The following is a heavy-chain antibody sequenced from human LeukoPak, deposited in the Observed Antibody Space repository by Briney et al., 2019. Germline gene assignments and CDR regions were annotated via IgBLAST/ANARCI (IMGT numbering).Heavy chain of an antibody. Sequence: GGSLRLSCAASGFTFSNAWMSWVRQAPGKGLEWVGRIKSKTDGGTTDYAAPVKGRFTISRDDSKNTLYLQMNSLKTEDTAVYYCTTAALYSGSYDREMGFDYWGQGTLVTVSS. CDR2: IKSKTDGGTT. CDR3: TTAALYSGSYDREMGFDY. CDR1: GFTFSNAW. D-gene: IGHD1-26*01. J-gene: IGHJ4*02. V-gene: IGHV3-15*01.